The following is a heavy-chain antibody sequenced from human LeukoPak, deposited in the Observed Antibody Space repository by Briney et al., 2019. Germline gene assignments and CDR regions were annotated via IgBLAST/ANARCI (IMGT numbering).Heavy chain of an antibody. Sequence: GGSLRLSCTASGFTFSNAWMSWVRQAPGKGLEWVSVIFSGGSTYYADSVKGRFTISRDNSKNTLYLQINNLRAEDTAVYYCARGGPDFDYWGQGTLVTVSS. CDR1: GFTFSNAW. CDR3: ARGGPDFDY. V-gene: IGHV3-66*01. CDR2: IFSGGST. J-gene: IGHJ4*02. D-gene: IGHD3-16*01.